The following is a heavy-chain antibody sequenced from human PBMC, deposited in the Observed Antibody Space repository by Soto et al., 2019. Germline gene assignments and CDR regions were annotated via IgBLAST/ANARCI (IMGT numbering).Heavy chain of an antibody. Sequence: SGPTLVNPTQTLTLTCTFSAFSLSTGGVGVGWIRQPPGKALEWLALIYWDDDKRYSPSLRSRLTITKDTSKNQVVLTMTNMDPVDTATYYCARHTLVDIVATIGNWFDPWGQGTLVTVSS. CDR2: IYWDDDK. CDR1: AFSLSTGGVG. CDR3: ARHTLVDIVATIGNWFDP. J-gene: IGHJ5*02. D-gene: IGHD5-12*01. V-gene: IGHV2-5*02.